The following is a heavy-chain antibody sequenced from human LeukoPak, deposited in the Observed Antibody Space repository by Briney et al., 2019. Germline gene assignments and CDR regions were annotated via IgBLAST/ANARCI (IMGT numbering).Heavy chain of an antibody. CDR2: IYNSGST. CDR3: ARHVDSSGWYRSYFDY. J-gene: IGHJ4*02. CDR1: GGSISSSNYY. D-gene: IGHD6-19*01. V-gene: IGHV4-39*01. Sequence: PSETLSLTCTVSGGSISSSNYYWGWFRQPPGKGLEGIGSIYNSGSTYHNPSLKSRVTISVDTSKNQFSLKLSSVTAADTAVYYCARHVDSSGWYRSYFDYWGQGTLVSVSS.